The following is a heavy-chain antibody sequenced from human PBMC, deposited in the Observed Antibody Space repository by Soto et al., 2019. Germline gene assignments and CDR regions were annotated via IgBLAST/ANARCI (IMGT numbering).Heavy chain of an antibody. J-gene: IGHJ5*02. CDR3: ARQMIFGVVINLPTWFDP. D-gene: IGHD3-3*01. CDR2: IYYSGRA. CDR1: GGSISSSSYY. Sequence: QLQLQESGPGLVKPSETLSLTCIVSGGSISSSSYYWGWIRQPPGKGLEWIGSIYYSGRAYYNSSLKSRVTISVATSKNQFSLKLSSVTAADTAVYYCARQMIFGVVINLPTWFDPWGQGTLVTVSS. V-gene: IGHV4-39*01.